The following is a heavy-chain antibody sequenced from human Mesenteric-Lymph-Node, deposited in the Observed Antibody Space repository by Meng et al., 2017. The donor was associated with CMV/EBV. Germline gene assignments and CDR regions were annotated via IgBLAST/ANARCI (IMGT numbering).Heavy chain of an antibody. CDR2: IYYTGST. J-gene: IGHJ6*02. CDR1: GGSISSSSYY. CDR3: ARDMTYCSSTGCYSFYGMDV. V-gene: IGHV4-39*07. Sequence: SETLSLTCTVSGGSISSSSYYWGWIRQPPGKGLEWIGSIYYTGSTYYNPSLKSRVTISVDTSKNQFSLKLRSVTAADTAVYYCARDMTYCSSTGCYSFYGMDVWGQGTTVTVSS. D-gene: IGHD2-2*01.